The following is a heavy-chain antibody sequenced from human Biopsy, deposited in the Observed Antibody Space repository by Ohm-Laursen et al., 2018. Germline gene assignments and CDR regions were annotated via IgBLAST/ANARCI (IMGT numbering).Heavy chain of an antibody. V-gene: IGHV3-74*01. Sequence: SLRLSCTASGFSFSSYWMHWVRQGPGKGLVWVSRINIDGSTTRYADSVKGRFTISRDNAKNTLYLHMNSLRAEDTAVYYCARLNSGTYDASDLWGQGTMVIVSS. CDR3: ARLNSGTYDASDL. J-gene: IGHJ3*01. CDR2: INIDGSTT. CDR1: GFSFSSYW. D-gene: IGHD1-26*01.